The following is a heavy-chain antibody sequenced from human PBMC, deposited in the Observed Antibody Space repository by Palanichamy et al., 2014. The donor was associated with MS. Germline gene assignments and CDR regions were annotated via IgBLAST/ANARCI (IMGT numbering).Heavy chain of an antibody. Sequence: QVQLVQSGAEVKKPGASVKVSCKASGYTFVGYYMHWVRQAPGQGLEWMGWINPNTGGTNYAQKFQGRVTMTRDTSITTAYMELSSLAFDDTAIYFCATPTTGTTIRFDFWGQGTLVSVSS. CDR1: GYTFVGYY. J-gene: IGHJ4*02. D-gene: IGHD1-1*01. CDR3: ATPTTGTTIRFDF. V-gene: IGHV1-2*02. CDR2: INPNTGGT.